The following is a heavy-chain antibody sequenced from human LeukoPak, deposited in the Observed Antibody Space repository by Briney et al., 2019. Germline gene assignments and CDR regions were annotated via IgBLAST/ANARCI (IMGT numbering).Heavy chain of an antibody. CDR2: IKQDGSEK. CDR3: ARTNFWSGYYKDY. D-gene: IGHD3-3*01. J-gene: IGHJ4*02. Sequence: GGSLRLSCAASGFTSSSYWMSWVRQAPGKGLEWVANIKQDGSEKYYVDSVKGRFTISRDNAKNSLYLQMNSLRAEDTAVYYCARTNFWSGYYKDYWGQGTLVTVSS. V-gene: IGHV3-7*01. CDR1: GFTSSSYW.